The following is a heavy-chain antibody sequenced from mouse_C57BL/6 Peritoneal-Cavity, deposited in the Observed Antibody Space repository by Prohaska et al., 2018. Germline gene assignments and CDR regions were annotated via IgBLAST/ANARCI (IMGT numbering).Heavy chain of an antibody. CDR1: GYTFTSYW. Sequence: QVQLQQPGAELVMPGASVKLSCKASGYTFTSYWMHWVKQRPGQGLEWIGDIDPSESYTNYNQKFKGKATLTVDKSSSTAYMQLSSLTSEDSAVYYCARGGYYGNPYWYFDVWGTGTTVTVSS. CDR3: ARGGYYGNPYWYFDV. CDR2: IDPSESYT. D-gene: IGHD2-1*01. J-gene: IGHJ1*03. V-gene: IGHV1-69*01.